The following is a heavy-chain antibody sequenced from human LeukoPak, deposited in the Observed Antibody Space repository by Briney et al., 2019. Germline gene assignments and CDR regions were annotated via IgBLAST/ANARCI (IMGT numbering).Heavy chain of an antibody. CDR3: ASTYGMDV. Sequence: GGSLRLSCAASGFTFTTYWMHWVRQAPGKGLEWVANIKQDGSEKYYVDSVKGRFTISRDNAKKSLYLQMNSLRAEDTAVYYCASTYGMDVWGQGTTVTVSS. J-gene: IGHJ6*02. CDR1: GFTFTTYW. CDR2: IKQDGSEK. V-gene: IGHV3-7*03.